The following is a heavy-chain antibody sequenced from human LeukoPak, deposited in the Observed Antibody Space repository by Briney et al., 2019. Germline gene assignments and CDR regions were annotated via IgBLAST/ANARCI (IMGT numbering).Heavy chain of an antibody. CDR1: GGSISSSSYY. D-gene: IGHD6-13*01. V-gene: IGHV4-39*01. J-gene: IGHJ4*02. CDR3: ARHRHIPSWVDY. Sequence: PSETLSLTCTVPGGSISSSSYYWGWIRQPPGKGLEWIGSIYYSGSTYYNPSLKSRVTISVDTSKNQFSLKLSSVTAADTAAYYCARHRHIPSWVDYWGQGTLVTVSS. CDR2: IYYSGST.